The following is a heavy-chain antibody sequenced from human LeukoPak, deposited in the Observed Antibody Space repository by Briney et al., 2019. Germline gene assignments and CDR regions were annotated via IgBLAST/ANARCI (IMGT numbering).Heavy chain of an antibody. CDR2: IYYSGST. CDR3: ARFHYYDSSGYVFDY. J-gene: IGHJ4*02. D-gene: IGHD3-22*01. CDR1: GGSLSTHH. Sequence: PSETLSLTCVVSGGSLSTHHWSWIRQSPGKGLEWIGYIYYSGSTYYIPSLKSRVTISVDTSKNQFSLKLSSVTAADTAVYYCARFHYYDSSGYVFDYWGQGTLVTVSS. V-gene: IGHV4-59*08.